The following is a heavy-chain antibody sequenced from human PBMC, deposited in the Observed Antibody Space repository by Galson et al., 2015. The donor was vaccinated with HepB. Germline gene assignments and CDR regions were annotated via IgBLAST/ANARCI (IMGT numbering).Heavy chain of an antibody. CDR2: IDPSDSYT. Sequence: QSGEEGKRHGEALRISGKGSGNSFTSYWISWVRQMPGKGLEWMGRIDPSDSYTNYSPSFQGHVTISADKSISTAYLQWSSLKASDTAMYYCARGGITGNWGAFDIWGQGTMVTVSS. CDR1: GNSFTSYW. J-gene: IGHJ3*02. V-gene: IGHV5-10-1*01. D-gene: IGHD1-20*01. CDR3: ARGGITGNWGAFDI.